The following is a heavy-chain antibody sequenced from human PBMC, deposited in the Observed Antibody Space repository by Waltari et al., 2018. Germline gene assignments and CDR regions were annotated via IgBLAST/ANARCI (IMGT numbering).Heavy chain of an antibody. CDR2: IKQDGSEE. CDR1: GFTFGSFW. V-gene: IGHV3-7*01. J-gene: IGHJ4*02. Sequence: VQLVQSGGGLVQPGGSQRLSCIGSGFTFGSFWMSWVRQAPGKGVAWVANIKQDGSEEYYVDSVKGRFTISRDNAKKSLYLQMNSLRVEDTAVYYCARPPPGVVADAYDYWGQGTLVTVSS. D-gene: IGHD2-15*01. CDR3: ARPPPGVVADAYDY.